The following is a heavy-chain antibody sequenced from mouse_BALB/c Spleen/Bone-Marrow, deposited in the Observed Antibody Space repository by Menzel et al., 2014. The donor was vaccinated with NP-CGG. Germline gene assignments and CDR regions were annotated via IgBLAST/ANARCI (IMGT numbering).Heavy chain of an antibody. CDR2: ISSGSTI. J-gene: IGHJ2*01. Sequence: EVQLVESGGGLVQPGGSRKLSCAASGFTFSSFGMHCVRQAPEKGLEWVAYISSGSTIYYADTVKGRFTISRDNPKNTLFLQMTILRTEDPAMYSCASDYDSFDYWGQGSTLTVSS. V-gene: IGHV5-17*02. CDR1: GFTFSSFG. D-gene: IGHD2-4*01. CDR3: ASDYDSFDY.